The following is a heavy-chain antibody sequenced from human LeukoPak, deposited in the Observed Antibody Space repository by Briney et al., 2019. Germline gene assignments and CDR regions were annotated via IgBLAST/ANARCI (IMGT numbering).Heavy chain of an antibody. Sequence: GGSLRLSCVVSGFTVSNNYMKWVRQAPGKGLEWVSTIYGGGSTYYADSVRGRFTISRDNSKNTLYLQMNSLRAEDTAVYYCAKAGERSGSYYFFDYWGQGTLVTVSS. CDR2: IYGGGST. V-gene: IGHV3-53*01. D-gene: IGHD1-26*01. CDR1: GFTVSNNY. CDR3: AKAGERSGSYYFFDY. J-gene: IGHJ4*02.